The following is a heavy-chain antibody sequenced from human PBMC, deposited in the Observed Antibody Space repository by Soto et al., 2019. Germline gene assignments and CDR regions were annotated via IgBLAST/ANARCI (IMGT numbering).Heavy chain of an antibody. CDR2: ISGSGGST. J-gene: IGHJ5*02. CDR1: GFTFSSYA. V-gene: IGHV3-23*01. D-gene: IGHD5-12*01. CDR3: AKTVDIVATVHNWFDP. Sequence: PGGSLRLSCAASGFTFSSYAMSWVRQAPGKGLEWVSAISGSGGSTYYADSVKGRFTISRDNSKNTLYLQMNSLRAEDTAVYYCAKTVDIVATVHNWFDPWGQGTLVTVSS.